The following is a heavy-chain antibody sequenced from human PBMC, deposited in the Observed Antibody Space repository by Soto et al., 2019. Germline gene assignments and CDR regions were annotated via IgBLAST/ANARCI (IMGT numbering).Heavy chain of an antibody. D-gene: IGHD2-15*01. V-gene: IGHV1-3*01. CDR2: INAGNGNT. Sequence: QVQLVQSGAEVKKPGASVKVSCKASGYTFTSYAMHWVRQAPGQRLEWMGWINAGNGNTKYSQKFQGRVTITRDTSASKAYMEMSSLKSEDPAVYYCARSIRVAGDDWGQGTLVTVSS. CDR3: ARSIRVAGDD. J-gene: IGHJ4*02. CDR1: GYTFTSYA.